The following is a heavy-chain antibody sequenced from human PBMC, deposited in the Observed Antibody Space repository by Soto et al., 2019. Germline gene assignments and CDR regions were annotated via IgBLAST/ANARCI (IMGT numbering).Heavy chain of an antibody. J-gene: IGHJ4*02. CDR1: GGSISSSSYY. CDR3: ARGLGGERRLAFDY. Sequence: SETLSLTCTVSGGSISSSSYYWGWIRQPPGKGLEWIGEINHSGSTNYNPSLKSRVTISVDTSKNQFSLKLSSVTAADTAVYYCARGLGGERRLAFDYWGQGTLVTVSS. CDR2: INHSGST. V-gene: IGHV4-39*07. D-gene: IGHD3-10*01.